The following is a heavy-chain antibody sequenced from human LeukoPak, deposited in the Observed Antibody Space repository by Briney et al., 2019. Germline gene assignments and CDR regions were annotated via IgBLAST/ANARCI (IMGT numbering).Heavy chain of an antibody. J-gene: IGHJ6*03. CDR1: GGSLSSFY. V-gene: IGHV4-59*01. CDR3: ARSRSHDLSSVYSGGYYYTDV. CDR2: ISHSGSA. Sequence: PSETLSLTCTVSGGSLSSFYWSWIRQTPGKGLEWIGYISHSGSATHNPSLKSRVAIFVQTPKNQLSLTLSSVTEADTAVYYCARSRSHDLSSVYSGGYYYTDVWGKGTTVTVSS. D-gene: IGHD3-3*01.